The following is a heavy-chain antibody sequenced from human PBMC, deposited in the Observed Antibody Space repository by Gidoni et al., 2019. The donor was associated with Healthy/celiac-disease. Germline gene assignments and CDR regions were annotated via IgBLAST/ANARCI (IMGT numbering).Heavy chain of an antibody. D-gene: IGHD6-6*01. CDR3: ACITTRPGDPFDI. CDR1: GFPFSTYA. V-gene: IGHV3-30-3*01. CDR2: ISYDGNNK. J-gene: IGHJ3*02. Sequence: HVQTVWSGGGVGPPGESLSVSCAASGFPFSTYAMHWVRQAPGKGLEWVAVISYDGNNKYYADSVEGRFTISRDNSKNTLILQMDSLIVEDTAVYYCACITTRPGDPFDIWGQGAMVTVSS.